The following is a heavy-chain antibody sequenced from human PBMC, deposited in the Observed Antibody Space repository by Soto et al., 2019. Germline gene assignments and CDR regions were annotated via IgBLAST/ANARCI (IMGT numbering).Heavy chain of an antibody. CDR2: IYYSGST. CDR3: ARRWGPHSSGWSYRLYYFDY. V-gene: IGHV4-39*01. CDR1: GGSISSSSYY. Sequence: PSETLSLTCTVSGGSISSSSYYWGWIRQPPGKGLEWIGSIYYSGSTYYNPSLKSRVTISVDTSKNQFSLKLSSVTAADTAVYYCARRWGPHSSGWSYRLYYFDYWGQGTLVTVSS. J-gene: IGHJ4*02. D-gene: IGHD6-19*01.